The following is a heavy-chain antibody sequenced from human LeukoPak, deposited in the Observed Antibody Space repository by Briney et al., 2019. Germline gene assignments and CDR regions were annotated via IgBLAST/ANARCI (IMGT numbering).Heavy chain of an antibody. Sequence: GGSLRLSCAASGFTVSSNYMRWVRQAPGKGLEWVSLIYRGGSGGSTYYADSVKGRFTISRDNSKNTLYLQMNSLRAGDTAVYYCARGGSGWYGDAFDIWGQGTMVTVSS. CDR2: IYRGGSGGST. CDR3: ARGGSGWYGDAFDI. J-gene: IGHJ3*02. D-gene: IGHD6-19*01. CDR1: GFTVSSNY. V-gene: IGHV3-53*01.